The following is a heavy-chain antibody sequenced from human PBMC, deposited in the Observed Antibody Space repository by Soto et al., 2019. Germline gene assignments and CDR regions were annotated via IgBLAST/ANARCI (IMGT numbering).Heavy chain of an antibody. Sequence: SQTLSLTSSVSAGSIVSDDYCWTRISQPPGEGLEWIGYIYYTGRTSSTPSLESRVTISIDTPKNQFSLKLSSVSAADTSVYYCAREGSSSPEYFDFWGPGPLLTGSS. V-gene: IGHV4-30-4*01. CDR1: AGSIVSDDYC. D-gene: IGHD2-15*01. CDR3: AREGSSSPEYFDF. CDR2: IYYTGRT. J-gene: IGHJ4*02.